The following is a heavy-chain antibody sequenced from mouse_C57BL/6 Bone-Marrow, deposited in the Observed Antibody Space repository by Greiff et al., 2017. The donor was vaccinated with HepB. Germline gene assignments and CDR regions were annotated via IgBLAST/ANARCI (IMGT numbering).Heavy chain of an antibody. CDR2: INPSNGGT. CDR3: ARLGTGTAWFAY. CDR1: GYTFTSYW. J-gene: IGHJ3*01. Sequence: QVHVKQSGTELVKPGASVKLSCKASGYTFTSYWMHWVKQRPGQGLEWIGNINPSNGGTNYNEKFKSKATLTVDKSSSTAYMQLSSLTSEDSAVYYCARLGTGTAWFAYWGQGTLVTVAA. V-gene: IGHV1-53*01. D-gene: IGHD4-1*01.